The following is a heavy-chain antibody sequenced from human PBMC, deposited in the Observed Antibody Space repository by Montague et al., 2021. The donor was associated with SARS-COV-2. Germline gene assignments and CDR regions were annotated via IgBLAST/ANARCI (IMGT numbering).Heavy chain of an antibody. CDR3: ARLMTTVSYYYGMDV. V-gene: IGHV4-39*01. Sequence: LVKPTQTLTLTCTFSGFSLSTSGMCVSWIRQPPGKGLEWIGSIYYSGSTYYNPSLKSRVTISVDTSKNQFSLKLSSVTAADTAVYYCARLMTTVSYYYGMDVWGQGTTVTVSS. J-gene: IGHJ6*02. CDR1: GFSLSTSGMC. CDR2: IYYSGST. D-gene: IGHD4-17*01.